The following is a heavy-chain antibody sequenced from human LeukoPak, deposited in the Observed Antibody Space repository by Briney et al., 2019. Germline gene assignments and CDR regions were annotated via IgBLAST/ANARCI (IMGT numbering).Heavy chain of an antibody. CDR1: GFTFSIYS. D-gene: IGHD5-12*01. CDR3: AKMVDIVATITGV. J-gene: IGHJ4*02. CDR2: ISSSSSYI. Sequence: PGGSLRLSCAASGFTFSIYSLNWVRLAPGKGLEWVSSISSSSSYIYYADSVKGRFTISRDNSKNTLYLQMNSLRAEDTAVYYCAKMVDIVATITGVWGQGTLVTVSS. V-gene: IGHV3-21*04.